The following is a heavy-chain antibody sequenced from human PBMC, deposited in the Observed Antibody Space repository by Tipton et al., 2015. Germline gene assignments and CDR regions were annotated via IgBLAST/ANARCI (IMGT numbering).Heavy chain of an antibody. V-gene: IGHV4-39*02. CDR1: SDSISKYY. CDR2: IYYSGST. CDR3: ARDFTPYQYYAMDV. Sequence: TLSLTCTVSSDSISKYYWGWIRQPPGKGLEWIGSIYYSGSTYYNPSLNSRVTISIDTSRNQFSLKLSSVTAADTAVYYCARDFTPYQYYAMDVWGQGTTVTVSS. J-gene: IGHJ6*02.